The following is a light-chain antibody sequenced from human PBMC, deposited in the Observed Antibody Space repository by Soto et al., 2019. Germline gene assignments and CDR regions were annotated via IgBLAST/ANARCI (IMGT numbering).Light chain of an antibody. CDR2: AAS. Sequence: DIQMTQSPSSLSASVGDRVTITCRASQSISSYLNWYQQKPGKAPKLLIYAASSLQSGVPSRFSDSGSGTDFTLTISSLQPEDFATYYCQQSYSFITFGQGTRLEIK. CDR1: QSISSY. V-gene: IGKV1-39*01. CDR3: QQSYSFIT. J-gene: IGKJ5*01.